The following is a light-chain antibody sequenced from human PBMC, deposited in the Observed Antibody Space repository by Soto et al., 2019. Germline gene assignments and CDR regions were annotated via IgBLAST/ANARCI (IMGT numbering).Light chain of an antibody. J-gene: IGLJ1*01. CDR2: EVS. CDR3: SSSKSSSTLV. Sequence: QSALTQPASVSGSPGQSITISCTGTSSDVGGYNYVSWYQQHPGKAPKLMIYEVSNRLSGVSNRFSGSKSGNTASLTISGLQAEDEADYYCSSSKSSSTLVFGTGTKLTVL. CDR1: SSDVGGYNY. V-gene: IGLV2-14*01.